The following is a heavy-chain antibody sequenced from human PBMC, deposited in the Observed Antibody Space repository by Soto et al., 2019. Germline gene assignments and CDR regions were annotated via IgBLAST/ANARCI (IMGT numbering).Heavy chain of an antibody. D-gene: IGHD1-7*01. V-gene: IGHV1-69*02. Sequence: SVKVSCKASGGTFSSYTISWVRQAPGQGLEWMGRIIPILGIANYAQKFQGRVTITADKSTSTAYMELSSLRSEDTAVYYCARGSSYNWNSYLPDYYYYMYFWGKGTTVTVSS. CDR3: ARGSSYNWNSYLPDYYYYMYF. J-gene: IGHJ6*03. CDR1: GGTFSSYT. CDR2: IIPILGIA.